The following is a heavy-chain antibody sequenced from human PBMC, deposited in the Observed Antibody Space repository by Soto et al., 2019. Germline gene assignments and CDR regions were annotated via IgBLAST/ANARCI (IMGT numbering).Heavy chain of an antibody. CDR2: ISLYSDGT. Sequence: VASAEVSCQSSLYRYASYGSTWVRQAPGQPLEWLGWISLYSDGTNYAQKFQGRVSMTTDTSTTTAYMELRSLRSDDTAVYYCARVVPGAEAWFGPWGQGTLVTVSS. V-gene: IGHV1-18*01. D-gene: IGHD2-2*01. J-gene: IGHJ5*02. CDR3: ARVVPGAEAWFGP. CDR1: LYRYASYG.